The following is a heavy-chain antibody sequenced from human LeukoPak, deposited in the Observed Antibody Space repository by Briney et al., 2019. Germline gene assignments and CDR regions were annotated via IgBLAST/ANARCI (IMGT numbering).Heavy chain of an antibody. J-gene: IGHJ4*02. D-gene: IGHD3-22*01. CDR1: AFTFTTYS. CDR2: ISSSSNTI. CDR3: ASLIPYYYDSSTYSPGDY. Sequence: GGSLRLSCAASAFTFTTYSMNWVRQAPGKGLEWLSYISSSSNTIYYADSVKGRFTISRDNAKNSLYLQMNSLRAEDTAVYYCASLIPYYYDSSTYSPGDYWGQGTLVAVSS. V-gene: IGHV3-48*01.